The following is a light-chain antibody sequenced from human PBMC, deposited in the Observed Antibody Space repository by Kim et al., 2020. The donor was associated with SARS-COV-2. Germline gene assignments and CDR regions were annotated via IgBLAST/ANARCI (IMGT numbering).Light chain of an antibody. J-gene: IGLJ2*01. CDR1: KLGDKY. CDR3: QAWDSRTVV. CDR2: QDR. V-gene: IGLV3-1*01. Sequence: SYELTQPPSVSVSPGQTASITCSADKLGDKYACWYQQKPGQSPVLVIYQDRKRPSGIPERFSGSNSGNTATLTISGTQAMDEADYYCQAWDSRTVVFGGGTQLTVL.